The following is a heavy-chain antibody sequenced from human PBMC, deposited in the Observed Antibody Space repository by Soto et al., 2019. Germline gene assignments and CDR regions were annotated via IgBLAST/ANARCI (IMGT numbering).Heavy chain of an antibody. J-gene: IGHJ6*02. CDR2: ISCDGSNK. CDR1: GFTFSSFG. V-gene: IGHV3-30*18. D-gene: IGHD3-16*01. Sequence: PVGSLRLSCAASGFTFSSFGMHWVRQAPGKGLEWVAVISCDGSNKYHAESVKGRFTISRDNSKNTLYLQMNSLRAEDTAVYYCAKVLNPPPGDYYYGMEVWGQGTMVTVSS. CDR3: AKVLNPPPGDYYYGMEV.